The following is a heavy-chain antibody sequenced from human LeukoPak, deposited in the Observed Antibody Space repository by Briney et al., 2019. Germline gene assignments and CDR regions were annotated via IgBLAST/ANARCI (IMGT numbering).Heavy chain of an antibody. V-gene: IGHV3-48*03. J-gene: IGHJ4*02. CDR2: ISSSGSTI. CDR1: GFTFSSYE. D-gene: IGHD6-19*01. Sequence: GGSLRLSCAASGFTFSSYEMNWVRQAPGKGLEWVSYISSSGSTIYYADSVKGRFTISRDNAKNSLYLQMNRLRAEGTAVYYCAGDLGSGFYSWGQGTLVTVSS. CDR3: AGDLGSGFYS.